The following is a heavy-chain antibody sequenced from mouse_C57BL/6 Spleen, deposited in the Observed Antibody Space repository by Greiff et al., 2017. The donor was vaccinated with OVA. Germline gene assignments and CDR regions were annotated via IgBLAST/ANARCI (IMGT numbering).Heavy chain of an antibody. CDR3: ARRDYDEAWFAY. D-gene: IGHD2-4*01. V-gene: IGHV1-18*01. CDR1: GYTFTDYN. Sequence: VQLKESGPELVKPGASVKIPCKASGYTFTDYNMDWVKQSHGKSLEWIGDINPNNGGTIYNQKFKGKATLTVDKSSSTAYMELRSLTSEDTAVYYCARRDYDEAWFAYWGQGTLVTVSA. CDR2: INPNNGGT. J-gene: IGHJ3*01.